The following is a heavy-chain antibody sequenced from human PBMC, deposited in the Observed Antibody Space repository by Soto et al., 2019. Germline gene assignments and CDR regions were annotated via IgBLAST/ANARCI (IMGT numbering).Heavy chain of an antibody. D-gene: IGHD6-13*01. CDR1: GFTFTNDG. CDR2: ISWNSGSI. Sequence: GGSLRLSCAASGFTFTNDGINWVRQAPGKGLEWVSSISWNSGSIDYADSVKGRFTISRDNAKNSLYLQMNSLRAEDTALYYCAKGPGGYSNSWPQKHYYYYYMDVWGKGTTVTVSS. V-gene: IGHV3-9*01. J-gene: IGHJ6*03. CDR3: AKGPGGYSNSWPQKHYYYYYMDV.